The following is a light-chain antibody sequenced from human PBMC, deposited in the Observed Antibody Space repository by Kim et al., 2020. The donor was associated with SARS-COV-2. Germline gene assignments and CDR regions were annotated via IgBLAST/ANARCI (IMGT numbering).Light chain of an antibody. J-gene: IGKJ1*01. Sequence: DIQMTQSPTSLSASVGDRVTISCRASQPIDTYLNWYQQKPGKAPNLLIYGASTLQSGVPSRFSGSGSGTDFTLTITSLQPEDCATYYCLQSYQTLWTFGQGNKVDIK. V-gene: IGKV1-39*01. CDR3: LQSYQTLWT. CDR1: QPIDTY. CDR2: GAS.